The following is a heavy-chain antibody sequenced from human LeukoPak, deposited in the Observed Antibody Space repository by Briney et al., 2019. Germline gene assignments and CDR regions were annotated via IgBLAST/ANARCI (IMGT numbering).Heavy chain of an antibody. CDR3: ARAGGYSYGHPFDH. CDR2: IYYSGST. CDR1: GGSISSYY. J-gene: IGHJ4*02. Sequence: SETLSLTCTVSGGSISSYYWSWIRQPPGKGLEWIGYIYYSGSTNYNPSLKSRVTISVDTSKNQFSLKLSSVTAADTAVYYCARAGGYSYGHPFDHWGQGTLVTVSS. D-gene: IGHD5-18*01. V-gene: IGHV4-59*01.